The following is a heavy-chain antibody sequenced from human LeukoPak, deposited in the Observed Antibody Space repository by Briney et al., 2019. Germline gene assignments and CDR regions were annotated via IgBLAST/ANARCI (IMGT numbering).Heavy chain of an antibody. CDR2: ISGSGGST. D-gene: IGHD2-2*01. CDR3: AKDRALSRDYYFDY. V-gene: IGHV3-23*01. CDR1: GFTFSESW. J-gene: IGHJ4*02. Sequence: GGSLRLSCAASGFTFSESWMSWVRQAPGKGLEWVSAISGSGGSTYYADSVKGRFTISRDNSKNTLYLQMNSLRAEDTAVYYCAKDRALSRDYYFDYWGQGTLVTVSS.